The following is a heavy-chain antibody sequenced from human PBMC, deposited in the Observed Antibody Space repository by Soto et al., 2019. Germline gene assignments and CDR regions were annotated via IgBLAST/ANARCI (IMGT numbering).Heavy chain of an antibody. CDR3: AKDFGSGWYRRWFDP. CDR2: ISYDGSNK. D-gene: IGHD6-19*01. V-gene: IGHV3-30*18. CDR1: GFTFSSYG. Sequence: QVQLVESGGGVVQPGRSLRLSCAASGFTFSSYGMHWVRQAPGKGLEWVAVISYDGSNKYYADSVKGRFTISRDNSKNTRYLQMNSLRAEDTAVYYCAKDFGSGWYRRWFDPWGQGTLVTVSS. J-gene: IGHJ5*02.